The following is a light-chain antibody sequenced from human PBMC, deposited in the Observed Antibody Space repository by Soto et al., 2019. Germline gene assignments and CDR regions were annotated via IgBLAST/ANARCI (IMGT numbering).Light chain of an antibody. Sequence: EIVLTQSPGTLPLSPGERATLSCRASQSVISSYLAWYQQKPGQAPRLLIYSASSRATGIPDRFSGSGSGTDFTLTISRLEPEDFAVYYCQQYGSSPITFGQGTRLEIK. V-gene: IGKV3-20*01. CDR1: QSVISSY. CDR3: QQYGSSPIT. CDR2: SAS. J-gene: IGKJ5*01.